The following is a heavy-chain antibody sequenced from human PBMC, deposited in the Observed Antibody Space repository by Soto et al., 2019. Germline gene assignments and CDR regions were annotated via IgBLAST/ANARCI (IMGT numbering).Heavy chain of an antibody. CDR2: IYWDDDK. CDR1: GFSLSTIGVG. CDR3: VQSRCGGDCLQSYSSHSYYGLDV. D-gene: IGHD2-21*02. V-gene: IGHV2-5*02. Sequence: QITLKESGPTLVKPTQTLTLTCTFSGFSLSTIGVGVGWIRQPPGKALEWLALIYWDDDKRYSPSLKSRLTVTQDTSKSQVALTMPNMDPVHTATYYCVQSRCGGDCLQSYSSHSYYGLDVWGQGTTVTVSS. J-gene: IGHJ6*02.